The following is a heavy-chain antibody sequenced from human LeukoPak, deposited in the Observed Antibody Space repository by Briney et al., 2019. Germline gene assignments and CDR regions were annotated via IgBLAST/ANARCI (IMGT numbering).Heavy chain of an antibody. Sequence: GGSLRLSCAASGFTFSTYTLTWLRQAPGKGLEWVSIISAGGDTTYYADSVKGRFTIFRDNPKNTLYLQMNSLRAEDTAIYYCAKSRGIYDNSGWRTFDYWGQGTLVTVSS. CDR2: ISAGGDTT. CDR1: GFTFSTYT. D-gene: IGHD6-19*01. J-gene: IGHJ4*02. CDR3: AKSRGIYDNSGWRTFDY. V-gene: IGHV3-23*01.